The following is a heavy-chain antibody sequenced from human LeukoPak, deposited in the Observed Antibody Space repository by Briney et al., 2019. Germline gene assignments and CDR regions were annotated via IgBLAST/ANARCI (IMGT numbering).Heavy chain of an antibody. V-gene: IGHV3-23*01. D-gene: IGHD6-19*01. J-gene: IGHJ4*02. CDR3: AKLSSGRSCYY. CDR1: GFTFSSYA. CDR2: ISGSGGST. Sequence: GGSLRLSCAASGFTFSSYAMSWVRQAPGKGLEWVSAISGSGGSTYYADSVKGRFTISRDNSKNTLYLQMNSLRAEDAAVYYCAKLSSGRSCYYWGQGTLVTVSS.